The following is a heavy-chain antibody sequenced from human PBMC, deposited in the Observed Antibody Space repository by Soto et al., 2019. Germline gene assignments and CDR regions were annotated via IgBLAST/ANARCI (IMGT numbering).Heavy chain of an antibody. J-gene: IGHJ1*01. Sequence: SETLSLTCTVSGGSISIDDYNWSWIRQAPGRGLEWIGYIHPSGSICYNPSLKSRATTSIDTAGNQFSLKVSSVTVADTAVYYCARDLDGLHDDTSGPFPRPGWGQGTLVTVSS. CDR3: ARDLDGLHDDTSGPFPRPG. V-gene: IGHV4-30-4*01. CDR2: IHPSGSI. D-gene: IGHD3-22*01. CDR1: GGSISIDDYN.